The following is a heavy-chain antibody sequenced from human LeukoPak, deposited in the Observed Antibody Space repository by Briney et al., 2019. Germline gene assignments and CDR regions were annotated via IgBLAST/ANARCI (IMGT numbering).Heavy chain of an antibody. CDR2: INSYGSTT. J-gene: IGHJ4*02. V-gene: IGHV3-74*01. D-gene: IGHD3-10*01. CDR3: ARVTYYYGSGSLAVYYFDY. Sequence: PGGSLRLSCAASGFTFSSYWMHWVRQAPGKGLVWVSRINSYGSTTTYADSVKGRFTISRDNAKNTLYLQMNSLRAEDTAVYYCARVTYYYGSGSLAVYYFDYWGQGTLVTVSS. CDR1: GFTFSSYW.